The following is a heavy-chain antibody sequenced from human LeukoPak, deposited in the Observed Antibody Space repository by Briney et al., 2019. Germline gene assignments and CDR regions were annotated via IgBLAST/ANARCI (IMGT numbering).Heavy chain of an antibody. CDR2: TYYRSKWLN. CDR1: GDSVSSNSAA. J-gene: IGHJ4*02. Sequence: SQTLSLTCVISGDSVSSNSAAWNWIRQSPSRGLEWLGRTYYRSKWLNDYAASVKSRITINPDTSKNQFSLQLNSVTPEDTAEYYCARDRRSKYSGFDIAHSGFDIASFDYWGQGILVTVSS. CDR3: ARDRRSKYSGFDIAHSGFDIASFDY. V-gene: IGHV6-1*01. D-gene: IGHD5-12*01.